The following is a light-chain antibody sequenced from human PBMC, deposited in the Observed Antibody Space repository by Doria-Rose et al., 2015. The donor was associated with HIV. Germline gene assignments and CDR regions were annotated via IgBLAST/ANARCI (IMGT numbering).Light chain of an antibody. Sequence: SPGERATLSCRASQSVSSNLAWYQQKPGQAPRLLIYDASNRATGIPARFSGSGSGTDFTLTISSLEPDGFAVYFCQQRSNWPPIFTFGPGTKVDI. V-gene: IGKV3-11*01. J-gene: IGKJ3*01. CDR2: DAS. CDR3: QQRSNWPPIFT. CDR1: QSVSSN.